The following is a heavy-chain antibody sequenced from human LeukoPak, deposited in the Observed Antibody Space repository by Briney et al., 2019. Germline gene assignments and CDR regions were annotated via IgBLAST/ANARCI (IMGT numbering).Heavy chain of an antibody. J-gene: IGHJ3*02. D-gene: IGHD3-10*01. CDR2: ISAYNGNT. CDR1: GYTFTSYG. V-gene: IGHV1-18*01. CDR3: ARVLLSGQDAFDI. Sequence: ASVKVSCKTSGYTFTSYGVSWVRQAPGQGLEWMGWISAYNGNTNYAQKLQGRVTMTTDASTSTAYMELRSLRSDDTAVYYCARVLLSGQDAFDIWGQGTMVTVSS.